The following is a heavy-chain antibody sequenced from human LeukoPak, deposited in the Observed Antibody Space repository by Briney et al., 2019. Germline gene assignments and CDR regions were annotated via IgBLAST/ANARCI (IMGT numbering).Heavy chain of an antibody. D-gene: IGHD3-3*01. V-gene: IGHV3-33*01. Sequence: GGSLKLSCEASGFTFSSNGMHWVRQAPGKGLEWVAVIWYDGSKENYAHSVKGRFTIPRDDSKNTLYLQMNGLRAEDTAVYYCAREASGYYRDFWGQGTLVTVSS. CDR2: IWYDGSKE. CDR1: GFTFSSNG. CDR3: AREASGYYRDF. J-gene: IGHJ4*02.